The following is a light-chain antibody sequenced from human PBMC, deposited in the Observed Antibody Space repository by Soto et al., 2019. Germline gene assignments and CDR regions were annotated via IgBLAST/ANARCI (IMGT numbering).Light chain of an antibody. CDR1: QSISSW. J-gene: IGKJ1*01. Sequence: DIQMTQSPSTLSASVGDRVTITCRASQSISSWLAWYQHKPGKAPELLIYDASNLDSGVPSRFSGSGSGTEFTLTIRSLQPDFFATYYCQQYNSYSWTFGQGTKLDI. CDR2: DAS. V-gene: IGKV1-5*01. CDR3: QQYNSYSWT.